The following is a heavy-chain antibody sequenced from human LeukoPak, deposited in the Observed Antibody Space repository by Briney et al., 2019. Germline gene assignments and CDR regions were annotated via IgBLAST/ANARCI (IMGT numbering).Heavy chain of an antibody. J-gene: IGHJ6*03. CDR1: GGSISSYY. CDR3: ARVGGSYYNYYYYMDV. CDR2: IYYSGST. Sequence: PSETLSLTCTVSGGSISSYYWSWIRQPPGKGLEWIGYIYYSGSTNYNPSLKSRVTTSVDTSKNQFSLKLSSVTAADTAVYYCARVGGSYYNYYYYMDVWGKGTTVTISS. V-gene: IGHV4-59*01. D-gene: IGHD1-26*01.